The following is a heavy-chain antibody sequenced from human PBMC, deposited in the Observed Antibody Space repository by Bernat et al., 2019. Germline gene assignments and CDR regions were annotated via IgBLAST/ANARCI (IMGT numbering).Heavy chain of an antibody. Sequence: EVQLLESGGGLVQPGGSLRLSCAASGFTFSSYAMSWVRQAPGKGLEWVSAISGSGGSTDYADSVKGRFTSSRDNSKNTLYLQMNSLRAEDTAVYYCAKDDYGDPYYFDYWGQGTLVTVSS. CDR3: AKDDYGDPYYFDY. CDR1: GFTFSSYA. CDR2: ISGSGGST. V-gene: IGHV3-23*01. D-gene: IGHD4-17*01. J-gene: IGHJ4*02.